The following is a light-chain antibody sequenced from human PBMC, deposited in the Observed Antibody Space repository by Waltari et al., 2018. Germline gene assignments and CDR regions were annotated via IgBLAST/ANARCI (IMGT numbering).Light chain of an antibody. V-gene: IGKV1-5*01. J-gene: IGKJ2*01. CDR2: DAS. CDR3: QQYYTTPYT. Sequence: DIQMTQSPSTLSASVGDRVTIPCRASQSINNWLAWFQQKPGKAPKLLIYDASSLESGVPSRFSGSGSGTEFTLTISSLQAEDVAVYYCQQYYTTPYTFGQGTKLEIK. CDR1: QSINNW.